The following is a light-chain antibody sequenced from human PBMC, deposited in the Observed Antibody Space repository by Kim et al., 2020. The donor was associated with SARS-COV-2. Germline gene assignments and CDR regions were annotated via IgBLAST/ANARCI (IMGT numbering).Light chain of an antibody. CDR3: QQYNNWRYT. CDR2: GAS. Sequence: EIVMTQSPATLSVSPGERATLSCRASQSVSSNLAWYQRKPGQAPRLLIYGASTRATGIPARFSGSGSGTEFTLTISSLQSEDFAVYYCQQYNNWRYTFGQGTKLEI. CDR1: QSVSSN. J-gene: IGKJ2*01. V-gene: IGKV3-15*01.